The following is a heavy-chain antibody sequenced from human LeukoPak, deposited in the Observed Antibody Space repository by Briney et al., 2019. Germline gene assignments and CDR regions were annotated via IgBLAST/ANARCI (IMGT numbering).Heavy chain of an antibody. CDR2: ISAYNGNT. D-gene: IGHD1-26*01. V-gene: IGHV1-18*01. CDR1: GYTFASYG. CDR3: ARYIVGAHHFDY. Sequence: GASVKVSCKASGYTFASYGISWVRQAPGQGLEWMGWISAYNGNTNYAQRLQGRVTMTTDTSTSTAYMELRSLRSDDTAVYYCARYIVGAHHFDYWGQGTLVTVSS. J-gene: IGHJ4*02.